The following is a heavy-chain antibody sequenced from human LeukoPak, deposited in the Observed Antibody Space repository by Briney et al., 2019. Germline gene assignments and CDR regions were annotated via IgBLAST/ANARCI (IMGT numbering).Heavy chain of an antibody. V-gene: IGHV3-30*09. D-gene: IGHD4-11*01. J-gene: IGHJ4*02. Sequence: PGRTLRLSCAASGFTFSSYTFYWFRQAPGKGPEGVASVSVEGIGRYFPGSVEGRFAISRDDSTKSVFLQMSSLRPEDTAVYFCATVTKVDFNYWGQGTLVTVSS. CDR3: ATVTKVDFNY. CDR1: GFTFSSYT. CDR2: VSVEGIGR.